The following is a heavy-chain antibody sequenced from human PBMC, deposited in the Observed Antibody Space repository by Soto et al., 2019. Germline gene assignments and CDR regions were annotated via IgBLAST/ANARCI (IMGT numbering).Heavy chain of an antibody. CDR3: VRGSYGDYDS. CDR2: LDPSSTYI. D-gene: IGHD4-17*01. CDR1: GFTFSAYT. Sequence: EVQLVESGGGLVKPGGSLRLSCAASGFTFSAYTMNWVRQAPGKGLEWVSSLDPSSTYIYYADSVKGRFTLSRDTAKNSLFLRLNSLRADDTALYDCVRGSYGDYDSWGQGTLVTVSS. J-gene: IGHJ5*01. V-gene: IGHV3-21*02.